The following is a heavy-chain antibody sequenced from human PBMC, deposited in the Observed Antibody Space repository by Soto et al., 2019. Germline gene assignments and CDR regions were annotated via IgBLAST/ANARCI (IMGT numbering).Heavy chain of an antibody. D-gene: IGHD6-19*01. V-gene: IGHV3-23*01. Sequence: EVQLLESGGGLVQPGGSLRLSCVGSGFFFSSYTMTWVRQAPGKGLEWVSSFSATSGNTYYADSVRGRFTISRDNSKNTLFLQMNSLTAEDAAMYYCAKARDQQWVRLPFNYWCQGILVIVSS. CDR1: GFFFSSYT. CDR2: FSATSGNT. J-gene: IGHJ4*02. CDR3: AKARDQQWVRLPFNY.